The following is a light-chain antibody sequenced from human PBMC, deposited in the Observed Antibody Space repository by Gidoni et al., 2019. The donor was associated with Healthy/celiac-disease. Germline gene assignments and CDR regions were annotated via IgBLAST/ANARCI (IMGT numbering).Light chain of an antibody. Sequence: QSALTQPDSVSGSPGQSITISCTGTSSDVGGYNYVSWYQQHPGKAPKLMIYDVSNRPSGVSNRFSGSKSGNTASLPISGLQAEDEADYYCSSYTSSSHVVFGGGTKLTVL. V-gene: IGLV2-14*01. CDR2: DVS. CDR3: SSYTSSSHVV. J-gene: IGLJ2*01. CDR1: SSDVGGYNY.